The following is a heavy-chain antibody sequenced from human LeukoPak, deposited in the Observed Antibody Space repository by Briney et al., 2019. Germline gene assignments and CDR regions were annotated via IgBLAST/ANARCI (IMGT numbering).Heavy chain of an antibody. CDR2: INPTGDST. Sequence: ASVKVSCKASGYTFTNYYIHWVRQAPGQGLEWMGIINPTGDSTSYAQKFQARVTMTRDTSTYTVYMELSSLRSEDTAVYYCARHPSPQLHHFDYWGQGTLVTVSS. CDR3: ARHPSPQLHHFDY. CDR1: GYTFTNYY. D-gene: IGHD2-2*01. J-gene: IGHJ4*02. V-gene: IGHV1-46*01.